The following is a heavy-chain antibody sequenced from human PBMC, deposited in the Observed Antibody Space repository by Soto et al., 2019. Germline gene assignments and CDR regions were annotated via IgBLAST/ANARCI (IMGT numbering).Heavy chain of an antibody. CDR3: AREDRYYYYGMDV. CDR1: GGSISSYY. D-gene: IGHD2-15*01. CDR2: IYYSGST. V-gene: IGHV4-59*01. J-gene: IGHJ6*02. Sequence: SETLSLTCTVSGGSISSYYWSWIRQPPGKGLEWIGYIYYSGSTNYNPSLKSRVTISVDTSKNQFSLKLSSVTTADTAVYYCAREDRYYYYGMDVWGQGTTVTVSS.